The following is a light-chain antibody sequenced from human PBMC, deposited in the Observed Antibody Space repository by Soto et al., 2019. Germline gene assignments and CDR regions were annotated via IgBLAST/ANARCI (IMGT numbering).Light chain of an antibody. J-gene: IGKJ2*01. CDR2: GAS. CDR1: QDITSTY. CDR3: QQYGSSPYT. Sequence: EIVLTQSPGTLSLSPGERATLSCRASQDITSTYLAWYQQRPGQAPRLLIYGASSRVTGIPDKFTGSGSGTDFTLTISSLEPEDFAVYYCQQYGSSPYTFGQGTKVE. V-gene: IGKV3-20*01.